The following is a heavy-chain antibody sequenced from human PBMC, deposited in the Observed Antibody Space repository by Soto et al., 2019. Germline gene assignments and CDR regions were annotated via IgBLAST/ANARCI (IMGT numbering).Heavy chain of an antibody. D-gene: IGHD6-25*01. V-gene: IGHV4-34*01. CDR1: GGSFSGYY. Sequence: QVQLQQWGAGLLKPSETLSLTCAVYGGSFSGYYWSWIRQPPGKWLEWIGEIHHRGSTNYNPSLKRRVTISVDTSKNQFSLKLNSVTAADTAVYYCARGSRVKIPAASGRDYYYHGLDVWGQGTAVTVSS. CDR3: ARGSRVKIPAASGRDYYYHGLDV. J-gene: IGHJ6*02. CDR2: IHHRGST.